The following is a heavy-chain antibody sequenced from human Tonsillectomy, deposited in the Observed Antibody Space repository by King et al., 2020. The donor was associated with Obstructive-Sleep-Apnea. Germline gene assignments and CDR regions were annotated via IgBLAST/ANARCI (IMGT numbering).Heavy chain of an antibody. CDR1: GFTFSSYA. J-gene: IGHJ4*02. CDR2: ISYDGSNK. D-gene: IGHD3-16*01. V-gene: IGHV3-30*04. Sequence: VQLVESGGGVVQPGRSLRLSCAASGFTFSSYAMHWVRQAPGKGLEWVAVISYDGSNKYYADSVKGRFTISRDNSKYTLYLQMNSLRAEDTVVYYCARSYDTYFDYWGQGTLVTVSS. CDR3: ARSYDTYFDY.